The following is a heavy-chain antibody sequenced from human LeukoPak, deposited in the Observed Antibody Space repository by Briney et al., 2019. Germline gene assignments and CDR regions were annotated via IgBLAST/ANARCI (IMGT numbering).Heavy chain of an antibody. Sequence: PGRSLRLSCAASGFTFSSYGMHCVRQAPGKGLEWGTVISFDGSNKYYADSVKGRFTISRDNSKNTLFLQMNSLRAEDTAVYYCAKDGGYGDLYFDYWGQGTLVTVSS. CDR2: ISFDGSNK. CDR1: GFTFSSYG. D-gene: IGHD4-17*01. J-gene: IGHJ4*02. CDR3: AKDGGYGDLYFDY. V-gene: IGHV3-30*18.